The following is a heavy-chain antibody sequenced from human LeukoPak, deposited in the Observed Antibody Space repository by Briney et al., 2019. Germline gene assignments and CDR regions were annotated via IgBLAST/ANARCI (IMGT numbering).Heavy chain of an antibody. CDR2: ISSSSCYK. V-gene: IGHV3-21*01. Sequence: GGSLRLSCVASGFTFSTYTMNWVRQAPGKGLEWVSSISSSSCYKYYADSVKGRFTISRDNAENSLYLQMNSLRAEDTTVYYCARDGGYCSGGSCNNWFDPWGQGTLVTVSS. CDR1: GFTFSTYT. J-gene: IGHJ5*02. CDR3: ARDGGYCSGGSCNNWFDP. D-gene: IGHD2-15*01.